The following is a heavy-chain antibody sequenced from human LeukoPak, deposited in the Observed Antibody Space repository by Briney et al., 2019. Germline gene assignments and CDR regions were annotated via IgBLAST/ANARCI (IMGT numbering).Heavy chain of an antibody. J-gene: IGHJ4*02. Sequence: GGSLRLSCAASGFTFSSYGMHWVRQAPGKGREWVAVISYDGSNKYYADSVKGRFTISRDNSKNTLYLQMNSLRAEDTAVYYCAKDGGYSSSPLDYWGQGTLVTVSS. CDR1: GFTFSSYG. CDR2: ISYDGSNK. CDR3: AKDGGYSSSPLDY. V-gene: IGHV3-30*18. D-gene: IGHD6-6*01.